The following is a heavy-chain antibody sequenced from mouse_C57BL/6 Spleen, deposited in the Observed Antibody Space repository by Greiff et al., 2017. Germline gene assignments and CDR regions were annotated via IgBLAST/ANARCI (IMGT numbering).Heavy chain of an antibody. V-gene: IGHV3-6*01. J-gene: IGHJ2*01. CDR3: ARGEVEITTVVDYFDY. D-gene: IGHD1-1*01. Sequence: ESGPGLVKPSQSLSLTCSVTGYSITSGYYWNWIRQFPGNKLEWMGYISYDGSNNYNPSLKNRISITRDTSKNQFFLKLNSVTTEDTATYYCARGEVEITTVVDYFDYWGQGTTLTVSS. CDR2: ISYDGSN. CDR1: GYSITSGYY.